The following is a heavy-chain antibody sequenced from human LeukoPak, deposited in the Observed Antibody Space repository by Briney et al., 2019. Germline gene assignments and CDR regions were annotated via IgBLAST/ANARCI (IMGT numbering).Heavy chain of an antibody. V-gene: IGHV3-30-3*01. CDR1: GFTFSSYA. Sequence: PGGSLRLSCAASGFTFSSYAMHWVRQAPGKGLEWVAVISYDGSNKYYADSVKGRFTISRDNSKNTLYLQMNSLRAEDTAVYYCARSSLYDAFDIWGQGTMVTVSS. J-gene: IGHJ3*02. CDR2: ISYDGSNK. D-gene: IGHD6-13*01. CDR3: ARSSLYDAFDI.